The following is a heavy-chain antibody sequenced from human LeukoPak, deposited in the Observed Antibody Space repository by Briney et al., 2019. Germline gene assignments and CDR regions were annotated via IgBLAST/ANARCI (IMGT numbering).Heavy chain of an antibody. CDR3: ARTDPGAIYGMDV. CDR2: IYYSGST. CDR1: GGSISTYY. V-gene: IGHV4-59*08. J-gene: IGHJ6*02. Sequence: SETLSLTCTVSGGSISTYYWSWIRQPRGKGLEWIGYIYYSGSTNYNPSLKSRLTLSVDTSKNQFSLKLSSVTAADTAVYYCARTDPGAIYGMDVWGQGTPVTVSS. D-gene: IGHD1-26*01.